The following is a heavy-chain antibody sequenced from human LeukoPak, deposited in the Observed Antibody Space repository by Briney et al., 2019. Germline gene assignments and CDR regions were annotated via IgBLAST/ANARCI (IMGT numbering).Heavy chain of an antibody. CDR2: ISSSSSYI. V-gene: IGHV3-21*01. D-gene: IGHD4-17*01. CDR1: GFTFSSYS. J-gene: IGHJ3*02. Sequence: GGSLRLSCAASGFTFSSYSMNWVRQAPGKGLEWVSSISSSSSYIYYADSVKGRFTISRDNAKNSLYLQMNSLRAEDTAVYYCARDLTTVTTDDAFDIWGQGTMVTVPS. CDR3: ARDLTTVTTDDAFDI.